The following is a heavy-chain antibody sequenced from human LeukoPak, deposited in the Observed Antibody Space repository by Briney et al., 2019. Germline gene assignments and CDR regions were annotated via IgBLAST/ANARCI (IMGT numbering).Heavy chain of an antibody. D-gene: IGHD1-1*01. CDR1: GYTFTGYY. Sequence: VASVKVSCKASGYTFTGYYMHWVRQAPGQGLEWMGWINPNSGGTNYAQKFQGRVTMTRDTSISTAYMELSRLRSDDTAVYYCARDRGGSYLERDAFDIWGQGTMVTVSS. V-gene: IGHV1-2*02. CDR3: ARDRGGSYLERDAFDI. J-gene: IGHJ3*02. CDR2: INPNSGGT.